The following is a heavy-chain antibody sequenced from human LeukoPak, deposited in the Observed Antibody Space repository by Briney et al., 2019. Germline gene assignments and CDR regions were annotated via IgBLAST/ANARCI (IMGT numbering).Heavy chain of an antibody. Sequence: PSETLSLTCGVSGYSISRGYYWAWIRQPPGKGLEWIGTIYHIGSTYYTPSLGSRVTISVDTSKNEFSLNLKSVTAADTAVYYCARAGWIITSGIDYWGQGALATVSS. V-gene: IGHV4-38-2*01. CDR1: GYSISRGYY. D-gene: IGHD3-10*01. J-gene: IGHJ4*02. CDR2: IYHIGST. CDR3: ARAGWIITSGIDY.